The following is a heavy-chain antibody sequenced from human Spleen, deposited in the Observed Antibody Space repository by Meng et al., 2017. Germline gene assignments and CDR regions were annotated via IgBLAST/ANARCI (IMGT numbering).Heavy chain of an antibody. CDR2: INTNTGNP. D-gene: IGHD3-3*01. V-gene: IGHV7-4-1*02. Sequence: ASVKVSCKASGYTFTSYAMNWVRQAPGQGLEWMGWINTNTGNPTYAQGFTGRFVFSLDTSVSTAYLQISSLKAEGTAVYYCARDPPLDYDFWSGYRNYYYGMDVWGQGTTVTVSS. J-gene: IGHJ6*02. CDR1: GYTFTSYA. CDR3: ARDPPLDYDFWSGYRNYYYGMDV.